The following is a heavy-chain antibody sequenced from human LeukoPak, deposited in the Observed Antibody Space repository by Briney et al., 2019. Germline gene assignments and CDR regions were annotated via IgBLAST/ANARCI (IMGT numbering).Heavy chain of an antibody. V-gene: IGHV3-21*01. J-gene: IGHJ6*03. Sequence: GGSLRLSCEASGFTFSTFAMIWVRQPPGKGLEWVSSIFPSGGEIHYADSVRGRFTISRDNAENSLYLQMNSLRDEDTAVYYCARDPYSGGYGAYYYYYMDVWGKGTTVTVSS. D-gene: IGHD6-19*01. CDR2: IFPSGGEI. CDR1: GFTFSTFA. CDR3: ARDPYSGGYGAYYYYYMDV.